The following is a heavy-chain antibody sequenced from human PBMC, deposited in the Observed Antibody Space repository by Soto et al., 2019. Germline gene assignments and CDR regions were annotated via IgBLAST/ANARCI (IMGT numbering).Heavy chain of an antibody. Sequence: PSATRCLTCIVSGVSVRSYTWSWVRQPANKGLEWIGRVFSSVSATYNPSLKSRVSISMDTPENRISLKLDSVTAADAGVYFCARDGMTTGDTWGPGTLVTVSS. D-gene: IGHD2-21*02. CDR2: VFSSVSA. CDR1: GVSVRSYT. J-gene: IGHJ4*02. CDR3: ARDGMTTGDT. V-gene: IGHV4-4*07.